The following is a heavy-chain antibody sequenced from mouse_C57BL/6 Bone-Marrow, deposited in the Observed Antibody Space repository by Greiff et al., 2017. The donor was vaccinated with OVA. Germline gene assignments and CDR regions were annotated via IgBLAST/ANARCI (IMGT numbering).Heavy chain of an antibody. J-gene: IGHJ3*01. V-gene: IGHV1-54*01. D-gene: IGHD1-1*01. CDR1: GYAFTNYL. Sequence: VQLQQSGAELVRPGTSVKVSCKASGYAFTNYLIEWVKQRPGQGLEWIGVINPGSGGTNYNEKFKGKATLTADKSSSTAYMQLSSLTSEDSAVYSCASDYYGSSPRFAYWGQGTLVTVSA. CDR2: INPGSGGT. CDR3: ASDYYGSSPRFAY.